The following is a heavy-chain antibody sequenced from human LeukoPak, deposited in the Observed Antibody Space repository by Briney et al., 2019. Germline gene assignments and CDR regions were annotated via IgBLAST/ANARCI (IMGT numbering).Heavy chain of an antibody. CDR1: GYTFTTYG. V-gene: IGHV7-4-1*02. CDR2: INTNTGNP. Sequence: ASVKVSCKASGYTFTTYGMNWVRQAPGQGLEWMGWINTNTGNPTYAQDYTGRFVFSLDTSVSTTYLQISRLKAEDTAVYYSASGPSYSGSNEYFDSWGQGTLVTVSS. J-gene: IGHJ4*02. D-gene: IGHD1-26*01. CDR3: ASGPSYSGSNEYFDS.